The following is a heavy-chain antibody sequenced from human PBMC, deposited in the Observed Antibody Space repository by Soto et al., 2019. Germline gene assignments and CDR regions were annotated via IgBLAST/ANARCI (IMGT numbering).Heavy chain of an antibody. CDR1: GGTFSSYT. CDR2: IIPILGIA. CDR3: ARTRNYYYYYMDV. Sequence: VQLVQSGAEVKKPGSSVKVSCKASGGTFSSYTISWVRQAPGQGLEWMGRIIPILGIANYAQKFQGRVTITADKSTSTAYMELSSLRSEDTAVYYCARTRNYYYYYMDVWGKGTTVTVSS. V-gene: IGHV1-69*02. J-gene: IGHJ6*03.